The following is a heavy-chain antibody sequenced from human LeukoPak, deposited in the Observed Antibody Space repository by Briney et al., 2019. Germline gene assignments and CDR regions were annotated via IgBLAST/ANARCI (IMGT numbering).Heavy chain of an antibody. CDR1: GGSISSSSYY. CDR2: IYYSGST. Sequence: SETLSLTCTVSGGSISSSSYYWGWIRQPPGKGLEWIGSIYYSGSTYYNPSLKSRVTISVDTSKNQFSLKLSSVTAADTAVYYCARARVYDIPDYWGQGTLVTVSS. CDR3: ARARVYDIPDY. V-gene: IGHV4-39*01. D-gene: IGHD3-9*01. J-gene: IGHJ4*02.